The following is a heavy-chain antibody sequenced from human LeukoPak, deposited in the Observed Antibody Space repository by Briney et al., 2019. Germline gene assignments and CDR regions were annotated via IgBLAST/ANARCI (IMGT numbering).Heavy chain of an antibody. V-gene: IGHV4-38-2*01. CDR1: GYSISSGYY. CDR2: IYHSGST. J-gene: IGHJ3*02. D-gene: IGHD3-9*01. Sequence: SETLSLTCAVSGYSISSGYYRGWIRQPPGKGLEWIGSIYHSGSTYYNPSLKSRVTISVDTSKNQFSLKLSSVTAADTAVYYCARPTYYDTTDAFDIWGQGTMVTVSS. CDR3: ARPTYYDTTDAFDI.